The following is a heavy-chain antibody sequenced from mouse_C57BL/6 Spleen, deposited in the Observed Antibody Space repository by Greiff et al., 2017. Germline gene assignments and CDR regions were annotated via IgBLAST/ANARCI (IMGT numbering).Heavy chain of an antibody. CDR2: ISSGSSNI. CDR3: ARGYYFDY. V-gene: IGHV5-17*01. CDR1: GFTFSDYG. J-gene: IGHJ2*01. Sequence: EVKLMESGGGLVKPGGSLKLSCAASGFTFSDYGMHWVRQAPEKGLEWVAYISSGSSNIYYADTVKGRFTISRDNAKNTLFLQMTSLRSEDTAMYYCARGYYFDYWGQGTTLTVSS.